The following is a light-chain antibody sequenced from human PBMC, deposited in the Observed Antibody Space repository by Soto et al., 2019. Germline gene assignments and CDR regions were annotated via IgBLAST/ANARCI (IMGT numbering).Light chain of an antibody. J-gene: IGKJ1*01. V-gene: IGKV3-20*01. CDR3: HQYGSSLRT. Sequence: EIVLTQSPATLSLSPGERATLSCRASQNILSNLAWYQQKPGQPPRLLIYGGSSRATGIPDRFSGGGSGTDFTLTIIRLEPEDFAEYYCHQYGSSLRTFGQGTKVDIK. CDR1: QNILSN. CDR2: GGS.